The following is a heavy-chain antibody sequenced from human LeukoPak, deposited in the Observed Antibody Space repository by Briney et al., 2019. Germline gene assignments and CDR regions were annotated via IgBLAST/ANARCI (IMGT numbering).Heavy chain of an antibody. D-gene: IGHD3-10*01. V-gene: IGHV3-11*04. CDR1: GFTFSDYY. CDR3: VTSLNTVIISPYYFDS. Sequence: KPGGSLRLSCAASGFTFSDYYMGWIRQAPGQGLQWISYISGSGLSAYYADSVKGRFIVSRDNAKNSLYLYMNILRAEDTAVYYCVTSLNTVIISPYYFDSWGQGTLVTVSS. CDR2: ISGSGLSA. J-gene: IGHJ4*02.